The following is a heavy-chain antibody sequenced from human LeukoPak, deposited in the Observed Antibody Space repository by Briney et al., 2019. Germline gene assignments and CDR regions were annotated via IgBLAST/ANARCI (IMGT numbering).Heavy chain of an antibody. CDR1: GFTFSSYG. D-gene: IGHD3-10*01. CDR2: ISYDGSNK. V-gene: IGHV3-30*18. CDR3: AKDRSVTMVRGVISP. J-gene: IGHJ5*02. Sequence: GSLRLSCAASGFTFSSYGMHWVRQAPGKGLEWVAVISYDGSNKYYADSVKGRFTISRDNSKNTLYLQMNSLRAEDTAVYYCAKDRSVTMVRGVISPWGQGTLVTVSS.